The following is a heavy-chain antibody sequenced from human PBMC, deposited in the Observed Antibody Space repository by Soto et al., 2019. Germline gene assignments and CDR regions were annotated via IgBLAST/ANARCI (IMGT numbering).Heavy chain of an antibody. J-gene: IGHJ5*02. Sequence: QVQLVQSGAEVKKPGASVKVSCKASGYTFTSYDINWVRQATGQGLEWMGCMNPNSGNTGYAQKFQGRVTMTRNTSISTAYMELSSLRSEDTAVYYCARDYAYYDFWSGYSRDNWFDPWGQGTLVTVSS. CDR2: MNPNSGNT. V-gene: IGHV1-8*01. CDR1: GYTFTSYD. D-gene: IGHD3-3*01. CDR3: ARDYAYYDFWSGYSRDNWFDP.